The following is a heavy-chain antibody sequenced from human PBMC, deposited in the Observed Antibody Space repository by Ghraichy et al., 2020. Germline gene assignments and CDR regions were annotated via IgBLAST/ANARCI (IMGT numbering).Heavy chain of an antibody. Sequence: GVLRLSCAGSGFTFSGYWMHWVRQAPGKGLVWVSRINSDGSSTSYADSVKGRFTISRDNAKNTLYLQMNSLRAEDTAVYYCARGGDGYGNFDYWGQGTLVPVSS. CDR1: GFTFSGYW. CDR2: INSDGSST. D-gene: IGHD5-18*01. CDR3: ARGGDGYGNFDY. V-gene: IGHV3-74*01. J-gene: IGHJ4*02.